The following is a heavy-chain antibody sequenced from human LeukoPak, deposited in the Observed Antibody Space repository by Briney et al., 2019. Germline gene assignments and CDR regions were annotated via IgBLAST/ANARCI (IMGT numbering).Heavy chain of an antibody. D-gene: IGHD3-16*02. CDR2: IIPIFGTA. CDR1: GGTFSSYA. J-gene: IGHJ4*02. CDR3: ASLPNQYYDYVWGSYRPTPFDY. Sequence: GASVKVSCKASGGTFSSYAISWVRQAPGQGLEWMGGIIPIFGTANYAQKFQGRVTITADKSTSTAYMELSSLRSEDTAVYYCASLPNQYYDYVWGSYRPTPFDYWGQGTLVTVSS. V-gene: IGHV1-69*06.